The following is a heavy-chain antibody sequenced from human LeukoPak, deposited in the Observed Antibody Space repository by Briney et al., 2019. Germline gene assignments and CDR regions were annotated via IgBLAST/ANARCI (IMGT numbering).Heavy chain of an antibody. D-gene: IGHD4-11*01. CDR1: GGSISSSSYY. J-gene: IGHJ5*02. V-gene: IGHV4-39*01. Sequence: SESLSLTCTVSGGSISSSSYYWGWIRQPPGKGLEWIGSIYYSGSTYYNPSLKSRVTISVDTSKNQFSLKLSSVTAADTAVYYCARRRDYSNWFDPWGQGTLVTVSS. CDR2: IYYSGST. CDR3: ARRRDYSNWFDP.